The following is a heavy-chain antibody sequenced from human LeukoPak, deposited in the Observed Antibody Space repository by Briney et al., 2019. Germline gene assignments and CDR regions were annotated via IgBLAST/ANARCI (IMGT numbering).Heavy chain of an antibody. CDR3: ARLGIAVAGTYQPYDFDY. J-gene: IGHJ4*02. CDR2: ISSSGSTI. CDR1: AFTFSYYY. D-gene: IGHD6-19*01. Sequence: GGSLRLSCAASAFTFSYYYMSWIRQAPGKGLEWGSHISSSGSTIYYADSVKGRFTISRDNAKNSLYLQMNSLRAEDTAVYYCARLGIAVAGTYQPYDFDYWGPGSLVTVSS. V-gene: IGHV3-11*04.